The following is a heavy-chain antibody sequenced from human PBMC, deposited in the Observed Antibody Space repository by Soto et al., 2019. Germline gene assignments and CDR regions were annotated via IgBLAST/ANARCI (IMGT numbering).Heavy chain of an antibody. CDR2: VSSSSGKI. Sequence: GGYLRPSCAASCFRFSSFVMNCVRPAPWKGLEWFSSVSSSSGKIDYADSVKGRLTISRDNARNSLYLEMNNLRAEETPVYYCVKGYHSGSYWPAGAFDVWGKGTLVTVSS. V-gene: IGHV3-21*01. CDR3: VKGYHSGSYWPAGAFDV. CDR1: CFRFSSFV. D-gene: IGHD1-26*01. J-gene: IGHJ3*01.